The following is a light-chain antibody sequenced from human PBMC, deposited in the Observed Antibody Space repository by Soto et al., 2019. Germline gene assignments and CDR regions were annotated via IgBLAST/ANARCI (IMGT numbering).Light chain of an antibody. V-gene: IGKV3-20*01. CDR2: GAS. J-gene: IGKJ2*01. Sequence: EIVLTQSPGTLSLSPGERATLSCRASQSVSSTYLAWYQHKPGQAPRLLIYGASSRAPGIPDRFSGSGSGTHFTLTISRLEPEDFALYYCQQYGGSPPYTFGQGTKLEIK. CDR3: QQYGGSPPYT. CDR1: QSVSSTY.